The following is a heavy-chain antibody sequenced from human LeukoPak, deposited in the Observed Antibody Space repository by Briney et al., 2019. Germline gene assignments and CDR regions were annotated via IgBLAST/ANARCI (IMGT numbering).Heavy chain of an antibody. Sequence: QPGRSLRLSCAASGFTVSSNYMSWVRQAPGKGLEWVSVIYSGGSTYYADSVKGRFTISRDNSKNTLYLQMNSLRAEDTAVYYCASPVTTSQHYYYYGMDVWGQGTTVTVSS. CDR1: GFTVSSNY. J-gene: IGHJ6*02. D-gene: IGHD4-4*01. V-gene: IGHV3-66*01. CDR2: IYSGGST. CDR3: ASPVTTSQHYYYYGMDV.